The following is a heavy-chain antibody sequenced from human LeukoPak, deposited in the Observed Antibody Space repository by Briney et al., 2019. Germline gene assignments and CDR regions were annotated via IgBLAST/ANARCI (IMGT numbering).Heavy chain of an antibody. CDR1: GGSISSYY. V-gene: IGHV4-59*08. D-gene: IGHD6-13*01. J-gene: IGHJ4*02. CDR2: IYYSGST. CDR3: ARHHLGYGSSWTPIFDY. Sequence: SETPSLTCTVSGGSISSYYWSWIRQPPGKGLEWIGYIYYSGSTNYNPSLKSRVTISVDTSKNQFSLKVSSVIAADTAVYYCARHHLGYGSSWTPIFDYWGQGTLVTVSS.